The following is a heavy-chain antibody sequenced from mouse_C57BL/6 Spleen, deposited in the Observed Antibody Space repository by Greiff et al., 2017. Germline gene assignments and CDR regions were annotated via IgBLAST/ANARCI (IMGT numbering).Heavy chain of an antibody. J-gene: IGHJ2*01. Sequence: EVQLVESGEGLVKPGGSLKLSCAASGFTFSGYAMSWVRQTPEKRLEWVAYISSGGDYIYYADTVKGRFTISRDNARNTLYLQMSSLKYEDTAMYYCTRDAFYDNFYFDYWGQGTTLTVSS. CDR1: GFTFSGYA. CDR3: TRDAFYDNFYFDY. CDR2: ISSGGDYI. V-gene: IGHV5-9-1*02. D-gene: IGHD2-10*01.